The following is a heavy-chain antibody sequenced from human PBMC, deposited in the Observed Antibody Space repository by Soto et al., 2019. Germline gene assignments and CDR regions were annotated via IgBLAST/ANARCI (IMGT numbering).Heavy chain of an antibody. CDR1: GGSISSGGYS. CDR3: ARERAEITIFGVVNLFAP. V-gene: IGHV4-30-2*01. D-gene: IGHD3-3*01. Sequence: SETLSLTCAVSGGSISSGGYSWSWIRQPPGKGLEWIGYIYHSGSTYYNPSLKSRVTISVDRSKNQFSLKLSSVTAADTAVYYCARERAEITIFGVVNLFAPWGQGTLVTVSS. J-gene: IGHJ5*02. CDR2: IYHSGST.